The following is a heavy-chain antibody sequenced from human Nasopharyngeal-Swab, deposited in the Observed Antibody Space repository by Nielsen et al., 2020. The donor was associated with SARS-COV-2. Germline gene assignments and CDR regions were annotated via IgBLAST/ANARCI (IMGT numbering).Heavy chain of an antibody. Sequence: GESLKISCAASGFSFSSYAMHWVRQAPGKGLEWVAVASSDGRNKYYADSVKGRFTVSRDNSKNTLYLQMNSLRAEDTAVYYCARDGLDYDFWSAYFMDVWGQGTTVTVSS. CDR1: GFSFSSYA. CDR3: ARDGLDYDFWSAYFMDV. V-gene: IGHV3-30*04. CDR2: ASSDGRNK. D-gene: IGHD3-3*01. J-gene: IGHJ6*02.